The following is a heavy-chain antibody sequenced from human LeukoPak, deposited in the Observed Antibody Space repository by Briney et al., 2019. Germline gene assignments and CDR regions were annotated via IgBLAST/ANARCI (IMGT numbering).Heavy chain of an antibody. CDR2: IWYDGSNK. Sequence: GGSLRLSCAASGFTFSSYGMHWVRQAPGKGLEWVAVIWYDGSNKYYADSVKGRFTISRDNSKNTLYLQMNSLRAEDTAMYYCARPYCSGGSCYGSLDYWGQGTLVTVSS. D-gene: IGHD2-15*01. CDR1: GFTFSSYG. CDR3: ARPYCSGGSCYGSLDY. J-gene: IGHJ4*02. V-gene: IGHV3-33*01.